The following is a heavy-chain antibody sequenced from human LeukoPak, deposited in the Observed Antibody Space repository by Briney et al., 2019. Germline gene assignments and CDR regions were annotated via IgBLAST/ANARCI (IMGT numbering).Heavy chain of an antibody. V-gene: IGHV1-69*04. Sequence: SVKVSCKASGGTFSSYAISWVRQAPGQGLEWMGRIIPIFGIASYAQKFQGRVTITADKSTSTAYMELSSLRSEDTAVYYCARELTLGIAVAGTGSWFDPWGQGTLVTVSS. CDR1: GGTFSSYA. D-gene: IGHD6-19*01. CDR3: ARELTLGIAVAGTGSWFDP. CDR2: IIPIFGIA. J-gene: IGHJ5*02.